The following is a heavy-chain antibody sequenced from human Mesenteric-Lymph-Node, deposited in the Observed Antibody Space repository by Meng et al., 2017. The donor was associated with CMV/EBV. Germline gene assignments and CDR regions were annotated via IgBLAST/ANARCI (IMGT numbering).Heavy chain of an antibody. CDR1: GFTFSSYW. CDR2: IKQDGSEK. Sequence: GESLKISCAASGFTFSSYWMSWVRQAPGKGLEWVANIKQDGSEKYYVDSVKGRFTISRDNAKNSLYLQMNSLRAEDTAVYYCARGSTAQYWGQGALVTVSS. CDR3: ARGSTAQY. V-gene: IGHV3-7*01. J-gene: IGHJ4*02.